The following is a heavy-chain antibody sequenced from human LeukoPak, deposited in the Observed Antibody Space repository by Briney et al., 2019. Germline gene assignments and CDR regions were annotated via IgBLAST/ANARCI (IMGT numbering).Heavy chain of an antibody. D-gene: IGHD3-10*01. J-gene: IGHJ4*02. CDR2: ITGDCRYI. CDR1: GFPFSTFT. V-gene: IGHV3-21*01. CDR3: AKLTTMVRGVSYSFDY. Sequence: KPGGSLRLSCAACGFPFSTFTMNWVRQAPGRGLEWVSSITGDCRYIDYADSVKGRFTISRDNSKNTLNLQLNSLRTEDTAVYHCAKLTTMVRGVSYSFDYWGQGTLVAVSS.